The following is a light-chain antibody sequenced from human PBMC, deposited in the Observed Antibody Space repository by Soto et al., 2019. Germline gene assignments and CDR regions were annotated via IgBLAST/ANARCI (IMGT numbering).Light chain of an antibody. Sequence: QSALTQPASVSRSPGQSITISCTGTSSEVGGYNYVSWYQHHPGKAPKLMIFDVSNRPSGVSNRFSGSKSGNTASLTISGLQAEDVADYYCSSYTASSTYVFGTGTKVTVL. CDR1: SSEVGGYNY. V-gene: IGLV2-14*03. J-gene: IGLJ1*01. CDR2: DVS. CDR3: SSYTASSTYV.